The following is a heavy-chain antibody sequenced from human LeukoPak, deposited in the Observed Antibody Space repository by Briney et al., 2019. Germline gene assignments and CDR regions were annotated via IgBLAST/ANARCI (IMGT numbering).Heavy chain of an antibody. D-gene: IGHD2-15*01. CDR1: GFTFSSDA. J-gene: IGHJ6*02. Sequence: GKSLRLSCVASGFTFSSDAMQWVRQAPGKGLEWVAFIAFDGSKKYYVDSVKGRFTISRDNYKNTLYLQMNSLRAEDTAVYYCARVDSYCSGEGCYYYYGMDVWGQGTTVTVSS. CDR3: ARVDSYCSGEGCYYYYGMDV. CDR2: IAFDGSKK. V-gene: IGHV3-30*03.